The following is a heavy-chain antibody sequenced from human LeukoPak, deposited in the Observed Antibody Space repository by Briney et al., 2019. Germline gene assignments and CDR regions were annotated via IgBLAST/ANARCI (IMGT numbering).Heavy chain of an antibody. CDR1: GYSISSGYY. J-gene: IGHJ4*02. CDR2: IYHSGST. V-gene: IGHV4-38-2*01. D-gene: IGHD3-9*01. CDR3: ARGYYDILTGLGY. Sequence: PETLSLTCAVSGYSISSGYYWGWIRQPPGKGLEWIGSIYHSGSTYYNPSLKSRVTISVDTSKNQFSLKLSSVTAADTAVYYCARGYYDILTGLGYWGQGTLVTVSS.